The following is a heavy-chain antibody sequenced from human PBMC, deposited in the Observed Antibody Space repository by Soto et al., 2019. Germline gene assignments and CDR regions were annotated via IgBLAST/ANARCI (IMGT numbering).Heavy chain of an antibody. J-gene: IGHJ5*02. Sequence: EVQVVESGGGLVKPGGSLRLSCNFSFSMYSMDWVRQAPGKGLEWVASISIGSDFIKYADSVKGRFTISRDNTKNSVSLQMSSLRVEDTAMYYCTRDQGGSYDSWFDPWGRGTLVTVSS. V-gene: IGHV3-21*02. D-gene: IGHD1-26*01. CDR1: FSMYS. CDR3: TRDQGGSYDSWFDP. CDR2: ISIGSDFI.